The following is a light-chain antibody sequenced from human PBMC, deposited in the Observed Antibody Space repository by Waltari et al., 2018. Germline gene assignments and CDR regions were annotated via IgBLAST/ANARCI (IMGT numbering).Light chain of an antibody. CDR3: NSYTSSRTRV. CDR2: DVS. CDR1: SSDVGGYNY. Sequence: QSALTQPASVSGSPGQSITISCTRTSSDVGGYNYVSWYQQHPGKAPKLMIYDVSNRPSGVSNRFSGSKSANTASLTISGLQAEDEADYYCNSYTSSRTRVFGTGTRVTVL. V-gene: IGLV2-14*03. J-gene: IGLJ1*01.